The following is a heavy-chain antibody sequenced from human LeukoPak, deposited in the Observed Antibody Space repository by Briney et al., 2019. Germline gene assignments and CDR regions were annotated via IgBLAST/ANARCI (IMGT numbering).Heavy chain of an antibody. CDR3: ARAQRYCSGGSCLYYYYGMDV. Sequence: KSSETLSLTCTVSGGSISSYYWSWIRQPPGKGLEWIGYIYYSGSTNYNPSLKSRVTISVDTSKNQFSLKLSSVTAADTAVYYCARAQRYCSGGSCLYYYYGMDVWGQGTTVTVSS. D-gene: IGHD2-15*01. CDR1: GGSISSYY. V-gene: IGHV4-59*01. J-gene: IGHJ6*02. CDR2: IYYSGST.